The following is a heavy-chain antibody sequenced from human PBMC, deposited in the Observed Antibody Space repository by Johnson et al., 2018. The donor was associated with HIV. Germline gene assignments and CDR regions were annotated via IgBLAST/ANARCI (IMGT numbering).Heavy chain of an antibody. CDR2: LNSAGSST. CDR3: ARERDTDMAGDAFDI. D-gene: IGHD5-18*01. J-gene: IGHJ3*02. Sequence: VQLVESGGGFVQSGGSLRLSCAASGFTFSSYWMHWVRQGPGKGLVWVSRLNSAGSSTRYAASVKGRFTISRDNAKNTLYLQMNSLRAEDTAVYYCARERDTDMAGDAFDIWGQGTMVTVS. CDR1: GFTFSSYW. V-gene: IGHV3-74*01.